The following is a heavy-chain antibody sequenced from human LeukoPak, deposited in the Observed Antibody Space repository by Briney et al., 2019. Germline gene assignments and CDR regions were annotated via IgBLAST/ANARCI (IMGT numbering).Heavy chain of an antibody. V-gene: IGHV1-69*05. D-gene: IGHD6-13*01. CDR3: ARDYGSSWYLDYYYYMDV. Sequence: ASVKVSCKASGGTFSSYAISWVRQAPGQGLEWMGRIIPIFGTANYAQKFQGRVTITTDESMSTAYMELSSLRSEDTAVYYCARDYGSSWYLDYYYYMDVWGKGTTVTVSS. J-gene: IGHJ6*03. CDR1: GGTFSSYA. CDR2: IIPIFGTA.